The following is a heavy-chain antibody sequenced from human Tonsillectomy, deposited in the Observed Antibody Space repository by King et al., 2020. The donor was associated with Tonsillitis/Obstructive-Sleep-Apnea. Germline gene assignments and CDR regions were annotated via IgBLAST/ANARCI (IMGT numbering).Heavy chain of an antibody. CDR1: GGTFSSYA. CDR3: ARSRYYYDSSGYYYFDY. Sequence: QLVQSGAEVKKPGSSVKVSCKASGGTFSSYAISWVRQAPGQGLEWMGGIIPIFGTETYAQKFQGSVTITADESTSTAYMELSSLRSEDTAVYYCARSRYYYDSSGYYYFDYWGQGTLVTVSS. V-gene: IGHV1-69*12. CDR2: IIPIFGTE. J-gene: IGHJ4*02. D-gene: IGHD3-22*01.